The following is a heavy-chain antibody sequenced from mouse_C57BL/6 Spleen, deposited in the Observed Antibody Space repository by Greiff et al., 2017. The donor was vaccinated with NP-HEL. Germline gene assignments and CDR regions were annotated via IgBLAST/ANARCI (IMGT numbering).Heavy chain of an antibody. CDR3: ARSSSYVWYFDV. Sequence: VKLQQPGAELVKPGASVKVSCKASGYTFTSYWMHWVKQRPGQGLEWIGRIHPSDSDTNYNQKFKGKATLTVDKPSSTAYMQLSSLTSEDSAVYYCARSSSYVWYFDVWGTGTTVTVSS. J-gene: IGHJ1*03. CDR2: IHPSDSDT. V-gene: IGHV1-74*01. D-gene: IGHD1-1*01. CDR1: GYTFTSYW.